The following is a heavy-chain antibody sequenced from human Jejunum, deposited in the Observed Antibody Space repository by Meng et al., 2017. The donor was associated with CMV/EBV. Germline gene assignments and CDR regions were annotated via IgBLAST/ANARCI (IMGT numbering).Heavy chain of an antibody. D-gene: IGHD6-19*01. Sequence: FTFSTYGMHWVRLAPGRGLEWVAFIRYDGNNKYYTASVKGRFTISRDNSRSTLFLQMNSLGVEDTAVYYCAKDLGASGWFETFDSWGQGTLVTVSS. CDR2: IRYDGNNK. V-gene: IGHV3-30*02. CDR3: AKDLGASGWFETFDS. J-gene: IGHJ4*02. CDR1: FTFSTYG.